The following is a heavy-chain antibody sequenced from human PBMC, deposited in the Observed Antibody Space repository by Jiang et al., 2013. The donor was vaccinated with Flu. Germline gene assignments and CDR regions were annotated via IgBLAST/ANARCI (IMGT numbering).Heavy chain of an antibody. CDR2: ISWNTGTV. D-gene: IGHD4-23*01. Sequence: LVQPGRSLRLSCVASGFSFDDYIMHWVRQAPGKGLEWVSSISWNTGTVDYADSVKGRFTISRGNAKNSLYLQMNSLRPEDTALYYCAKDRVRWGNLNGMDVWGQGTTVTVSS. J-gene: IGHJ6*02. CDR1: GFSFDDYI. CDR3: AKDRVRWGNLNGMDV. V-gene: IGHV3-9*01.